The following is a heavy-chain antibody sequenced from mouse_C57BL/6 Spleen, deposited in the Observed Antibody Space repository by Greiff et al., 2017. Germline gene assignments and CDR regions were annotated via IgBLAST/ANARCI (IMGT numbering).Heavy chain of an antibody. CDR1: GFTFSSYA. D-gene: IGHD1-1*01. Sequence: DVKLQESGGGLVKPGGSLKLSCAASGFTFSSYAMSWVRQTPEKRLEWVATISDGGSYTYYPDNVKGRFTISRDNAKNNLYLQMSHLKSEDTAMYYCARPYYYGSFDYWGQGTTLTVSS. CDR2: ISDGGSYT. CDR3: ARPYYYGSFDY. V-gene: IGHV5-4*03. J-gene: IGHJ2*01.